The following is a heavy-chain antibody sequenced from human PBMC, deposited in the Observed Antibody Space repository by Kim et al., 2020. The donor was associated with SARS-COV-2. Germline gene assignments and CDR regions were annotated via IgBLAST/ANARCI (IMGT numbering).Heavy chain of an antibody. V-gene: IGHV1-69*13. D-gene: IGHD2-8*01. J-gene: IGHJ4*02. Sequence: SVKVSCQASGGSFSSYALNWVRQAPGQGLEWMGGIVPAFGTPTSAQKFQGRVTITADESTTTAYLELTGLRSEDTAVYYCARVNRVSNVYGPYDFWGQGTLVTVSS. CDR2: IVPAFGTP. CDR1: GGSFSSYA. CDR3: ARVNRVSNVYGPYDF.